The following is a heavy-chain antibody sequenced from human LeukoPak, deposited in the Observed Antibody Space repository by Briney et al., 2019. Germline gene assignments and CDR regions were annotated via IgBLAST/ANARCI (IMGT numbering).Heavy chain of an antibody. D-gene: IGHD3-22*01. CDR3: TRPSDSSDYYGLDY. CDR1: GFTFSGSA. CDR2: IRSKSNSYAT. V-gene: IGHV3-73*01. J-gene: IGHJ4*02. Sequence: PGGSLRPSCAASGFTFSGSAIHWVRQASGKGLEWVGRIRSKSNSYATGYAASVKGRFTISRDESKNTAFLQMNSLKTEDTAVYYCTRPSDSSDYYGLDYWGQGTLVTVSS.